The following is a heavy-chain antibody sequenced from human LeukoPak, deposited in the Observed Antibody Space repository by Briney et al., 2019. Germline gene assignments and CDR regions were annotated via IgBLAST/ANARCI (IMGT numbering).Heavy chain of an antibody. V-gene: IGHV3-23*01. CDR1: GFPFRSYA. J-gene: IGHJ4*02. CDR3: AKDYSGSYTNLDY. D-gene: IGHD1-26*01. CDR2: ISGSA. Sequence: GGSLRLSWAASGFPFRSYAMTLVRQAPGKGLEWVSTISGSAYYADSVKGRFTISRDNSKNTLYLQMNSLRVEDSAVYYCAKDYSGSYTNLDYWGQGTLVTVST.